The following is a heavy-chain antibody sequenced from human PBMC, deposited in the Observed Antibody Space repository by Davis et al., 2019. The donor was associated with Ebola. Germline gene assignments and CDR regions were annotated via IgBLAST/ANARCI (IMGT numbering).Heavy chain of an antibody. CDR3: AREDYYGSGILNWFDP. D-gene: IGHD3-10*01. V-gene: IGHV4-34*01. CDR2: INHSGST. CDR1: GGSFSGYY. J-gene: IGHJ5*02. Sequence: MPSETLSLTCAVYGGSFSGYYWSWIRQPPGKGLEWIGEINHSGSTNYNPSLKSRVTISVDKSKNQFSLKLSSVTAADTAVYYCAREDYYGSGILNWFDPWGQGTLVTVSS.